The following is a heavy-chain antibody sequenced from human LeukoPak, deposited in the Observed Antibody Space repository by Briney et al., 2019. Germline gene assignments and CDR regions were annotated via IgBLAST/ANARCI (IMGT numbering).Heavy chain of an antibody. Sequence: GGSLRLSCAASGFTFSSYAMHWVRQAPGKGLEGGGVISYDGSNKYYADSVKGRFTISRDNSKNTLYLQTNSLRAEDTAVYYCARVRVYAFDIWGQGTMVTVSS. J-gene: IGHJ3*02. CDR2: ISYDGSNK. D-gene: IGHD1-14*01. CDR1: GFTFSSYA. V-gene: IGHV3-30-3*01. CDR3: ARVRVYAFDI.